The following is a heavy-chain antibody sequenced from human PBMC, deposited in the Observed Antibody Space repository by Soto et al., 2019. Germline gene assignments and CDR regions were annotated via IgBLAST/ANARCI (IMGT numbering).Heavy chain of an antibody. D-gene: IGHD5-12*01. J-gene: IGHJ4*02. CDR3: ARGGMVIVATTNFDY. CDR1: GYAFTGYY. CDR2: INPNSGGT. V-gene: IGHV1-2*04. Sequence: ASVKVSCKASGYAFTGYYMHWVRQAPGQGLEWMGWINPNSGGTNYAQKFQGWVTMTRDTSISTAYMELSRLRSYDTAVYYCARGGMVIVATTNFDYWGQGTLVTVSS.